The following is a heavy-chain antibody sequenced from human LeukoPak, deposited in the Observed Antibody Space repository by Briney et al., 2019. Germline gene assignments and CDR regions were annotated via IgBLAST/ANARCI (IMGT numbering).Heavy chain of an antibody. J-gene: IGHJ3*02. CDR2: ISYDGSNK. Sequence: GGSLRLSCAASGFTFSSYAMHWVRQAPGKGLEWAAVISYDGSNKYYADSVKGRFTISRDNSKNTLYLQMNSLRAEDTAVYYCARPARGSSSWYLGAFDIWGQGTMVTVSS. CDR1: GFTFSSYA. CDR3: ARPARGSSSWYLGAFDI. D-gene: IGHD6-13*01. V-gene: IGHV3-30*04.